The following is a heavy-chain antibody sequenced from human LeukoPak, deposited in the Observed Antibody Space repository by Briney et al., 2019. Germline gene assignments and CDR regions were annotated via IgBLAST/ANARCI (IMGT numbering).Heavy chain of an antibody. CDR3: ARPVSPSGILWYGMDV. D-gene: IGHD3-10*01. CDR2: IYYSGST. V-gene: IGHV4-39*01. Sequence: PSETLSLTCTVSGGSISSSSYYWGWIRQPPGKGLEWIGSIYYSGSTYYNPSLKSRVTISVDTSKNQFSLKLSSVIAADTAVYYCARPVSPSGILWYGMDVWGQGTTVTVSS. CDR1: GGSISSSSYY. J-gene: IGHJ6*02.